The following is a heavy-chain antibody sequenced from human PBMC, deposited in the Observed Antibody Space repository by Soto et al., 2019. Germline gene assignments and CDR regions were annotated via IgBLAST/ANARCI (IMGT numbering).Heavy chain of an antibody. V-gene: IGHV4-31*03. CDR3: ASLYCGGDCYSHNWFDP. D-gene: IGHD2-21*02. Sequence: PSETLSLTCTVSGGSISSGGYYWGWIRQHPGKGLEWIGYIYYSGSTYYNPSLKSRVTISVDTSKNQFSLKLSSVTAADTAVYYCASLYCGGDCYSHNWFDPWGQGTLATVSS. CDR1: GGSISSGGYY. J-gene: IGHJ5*02. CDR2: IYYSGST.